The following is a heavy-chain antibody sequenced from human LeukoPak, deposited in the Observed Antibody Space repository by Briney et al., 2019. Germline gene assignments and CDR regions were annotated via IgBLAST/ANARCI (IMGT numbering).Heavy chain of an antibody. CDR2: MHYSGDS. Sequence: SETLSLTCTVSGNSISSFFWSWIRQPPGMGLEWIGSMHYSGDSKYNPSLRSRVSLSIDTSKQQFSLRLSSVTAADTAVYYCARDLELERNRWNYFESWGQGALVTVSS. D-gene: IGHD1-1*01. CDR3: ARDLELERNRWNYFES. J-gene: IGHJ4*02. CDR1: GNSISSFF. V-gene: IGHV4-59*01.